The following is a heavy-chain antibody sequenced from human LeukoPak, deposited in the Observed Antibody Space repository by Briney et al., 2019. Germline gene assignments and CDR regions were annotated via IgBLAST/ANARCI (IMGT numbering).Heavy chain of an antibody. CDR2: INPSGGST. CDR3: ARATKGVREQQLPPPRGPNWYFDL. D-gene: IGHD6-13*01. V-gene: IGHV1-46*01. J-gene: IGHJ2*01. Sequence: GASVKVSCKASGYTFTSYYMHWVRQAPGQGLEWMGIINPSGGSTSYAQKFQGRVTMTRDTSTSTVYMELSSLRSEDTAVYYCARATKGVREQQLPPPRGPNWYFDLWGRGTLVTVSS. CDR1: GYTFTSYY.